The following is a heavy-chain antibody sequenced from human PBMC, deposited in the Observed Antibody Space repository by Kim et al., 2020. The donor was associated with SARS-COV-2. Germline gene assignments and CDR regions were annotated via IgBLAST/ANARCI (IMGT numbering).Heavy chain of an antibody. J-gene: IGHJ5*02. Sequence: SETLSLTCTVSGGSISSYYWSWIRQPPGKGLEWIGYIYYSGSTNYNPSLKSRVTISVDTSKNQFSLKLSSVTAADTAVYYCARGNNWNYEGRWFDPWGQGTLVTVSS. D-gene: IGHD1-7*01. CDR3: ARGNNWNYEGRWFDP. CDR2: IYYSGST. V-gene: IGHV4-59*13. CDR1: GGSISSYY.